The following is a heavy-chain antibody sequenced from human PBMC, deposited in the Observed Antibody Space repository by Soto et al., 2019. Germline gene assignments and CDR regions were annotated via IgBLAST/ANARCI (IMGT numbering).Heavy chain of an antibody. J-gene: IGHJ4*02. V-gene: IGHV3-23*01. CDR1: GFTFSSHA. CDR3: AKRAGDDVDY. Sequence: EVQLLESGGGLVQPGGSLRLSCAASGFTFSSHAMIWVRQAPGRGLEWVSSISASGDETYYTDSVKGRFTVSRDNSQNTLYLQMNSLIVEDTAVYYCAKRAGDDVDYWGQGTLVTVSS. D-gene: IGHD2-21*02. CDR2: ISASGDET.